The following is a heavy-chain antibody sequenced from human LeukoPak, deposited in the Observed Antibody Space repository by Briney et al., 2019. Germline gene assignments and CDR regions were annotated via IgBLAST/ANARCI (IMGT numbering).Heavy chain of an antibody. V-gene: IGHV4-59*01. J-gene: IGHJ4*02. Sequence: SETLSLTCTVSGGSISSYYWSWIRQPPGKGLEWIGYIYYSGSTNYNPSLKSRVTISVDTSKNQFSLKLSSVTAADTAVYYCAREGRPYYFDYWGQGTLVTVSS. CDR3: AREGRPYYFDY. CDR1: GGSISSYY. CDR2: IYYSGST.